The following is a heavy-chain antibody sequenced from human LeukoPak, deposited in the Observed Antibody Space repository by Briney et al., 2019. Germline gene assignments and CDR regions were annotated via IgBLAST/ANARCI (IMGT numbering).Heavy chain of an antibody. CDR2: IYTSGST. CDR3: ARGNTPDTAMANVLGY. CDR1: GGSISSYY. J-gene: IGHJ4*02. D-gene: IGHD5-18*01. Sequence: SETLSLTCTVSGGSISSYYWSWIRQPAGKGLEWIGRIYTSGSTNYNPSLKSRVTISVDTSKNQFSLKLSSVTAADTAVYYCARGNTPDTAMANVLGYWGQGTLVTVSS. V-gene: IGHV4-4*07.